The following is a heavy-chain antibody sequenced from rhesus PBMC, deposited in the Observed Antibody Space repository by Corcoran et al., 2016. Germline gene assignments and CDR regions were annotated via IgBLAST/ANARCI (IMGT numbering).Heavy chain of an antibody. CDR2: IFGSGSST. V-gene: IGHV4-169*01. CDR1: GGSISSSY. Sequence: QLQLQESGPGLVKPSETLSVTCAVSGGSISSSYWSWIHQAPGKGLEWIGYIFGSGSSTNYNPSLHRRVTLSVYPSKIQLSLKLSSVTTADTAVYYCARSWGQRVLVPDYWGQGVLVTVSS. J-gene: IGHJ4*01. D-gene: IGHD2-2*01. CDR3: ARSWGQRVLVPDY.